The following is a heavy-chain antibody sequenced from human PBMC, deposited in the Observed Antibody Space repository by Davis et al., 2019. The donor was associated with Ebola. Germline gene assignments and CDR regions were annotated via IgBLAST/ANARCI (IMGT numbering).Heavy chain of an antibody. CDR2: IKSKTDGGTT. Sequence: GESLKISCAASGFTFSNAWMNWVRQAPGKGLEWVGRIKSKTDGGTTDYAAPVKGRFTISRDDSKNTLYLQMNSLKTEDTAVYYCTTRRDPYYYDSSGYYLRRAFDIWGQGTMVTVSS. D-gene: IGHD3-22*01. V-gene: IGHV3-15*07. CDR1: GFTFSNAW. J-gene: IGHJ3*02. CDR3: TTRRDPYYYDSSGYYLRRAFDI.